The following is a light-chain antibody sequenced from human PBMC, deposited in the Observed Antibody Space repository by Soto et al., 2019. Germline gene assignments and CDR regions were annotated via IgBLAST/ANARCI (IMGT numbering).Light chain of an antibody. V-gene: IGKV1-39*01. CDR3: QQSYVSPYT. J-gene: IGKJ2*01. CDR2: EAS. CDR1: QRTKTS. Sequence: DIQMTQSPSSLSASVGDRVTITCRASQRTKTSLNWYQQKPEKAPNLLIYEASSLQSGVPSRFSGSGSGTVFTLTISSLQPEDFATYYCQQSYVSPYTFGQGTKLEIK.